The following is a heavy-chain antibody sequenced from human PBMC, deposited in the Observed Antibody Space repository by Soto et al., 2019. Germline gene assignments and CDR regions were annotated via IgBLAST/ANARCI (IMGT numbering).Heavy chain of an antibody. D-gene: IGHD6-13*01. CDR1: GGTFSDYA. CDR2: IIPMFATT. Sequence: QVQLVQSGAEVRKSGSSVKVSCKAAGGTFSDYALSWVRQAPGQGLEWMGGIIPMFATTNYAQKFQGRVTITADDSATTAHMELISLKSEDTAVYYCARGRGIGFSSTWNIYWYYNMDVWGQGTTLTVSS. CDR3: ARGRGIGFSSTWNIYWYYNMDV. V-gene: IGHV1-69*01. J-gene: IGHJ6*02.